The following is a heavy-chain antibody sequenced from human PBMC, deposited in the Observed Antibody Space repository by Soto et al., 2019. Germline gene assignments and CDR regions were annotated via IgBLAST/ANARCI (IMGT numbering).Heavy chain of an antibody. CDR1: GYTFTSYG. D-gene: IGHD2-15*01. Sequence: ASVKVSCKASGYTFTSYGISWVRQAPGQGLEWMGWISAYNGNTNYAQKLQGRVTMTTDTSTSTAYMELRSLRSDDTAVYYCARDKRVVVAATPNYYFDYWRQGTLVTVSS. J-gene: IGHJ4*02. CDR3: ARDKRVVVAATPNYYFDY. CDR2: ISAYNGNT. V-gene: IGHV1-18*04.